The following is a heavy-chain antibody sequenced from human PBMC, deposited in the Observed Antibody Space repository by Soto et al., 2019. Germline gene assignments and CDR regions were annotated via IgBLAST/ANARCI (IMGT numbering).Heavy chain of an antibody. CDR3: ARGNRDYYYYMDV. D-gene: IGHD3-10*01. Sequence: QVQLQESGPGLVKPSGTLSLTCAVSSGSISTSNWWSWVRQPPGKGLEWIGEIYRSGSTNYNPSLKSRVTISVDKSKNQFSLKLSSVTAADPAVYYCARGNRDYYYYMDVWGKGTTVTVSS. CDR2: IYRSGST. CDR1: SGSISTSNW. V-gene: IGHV4-4*02. J-gene: IGHJ6*03.